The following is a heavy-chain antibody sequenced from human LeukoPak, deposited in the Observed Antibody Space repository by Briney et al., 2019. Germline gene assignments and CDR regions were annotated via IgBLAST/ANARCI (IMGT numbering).Heavy chain of an antibody. D-gene: IGHD4-23*01. Sequence: GGSLRLSCAASGFTFSSYSMNWVRQAPGKGLEWVSSISSSSSYIYYADSVKGRFTISRDNAKNSLYLQMNSLRAEDTAVYYCATLQYGGNSNWFDPWGQGTLVTVSS. CDR2: ISSSSSYI. CDR1: GFTFSSYS. J-gene: IGHJ5*02. CDR3: ATLQYGGNSNWFDP. V-gene: IGHV3-21*01.